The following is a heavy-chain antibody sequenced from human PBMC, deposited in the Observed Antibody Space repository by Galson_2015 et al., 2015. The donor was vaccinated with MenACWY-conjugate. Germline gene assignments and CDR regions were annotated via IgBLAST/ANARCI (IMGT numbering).Heavy chain of an antibody. CDR2: IKHDASGK. V-gene: IGHV3-7*01. J-gene: IGHJ3*01. CDR3: AGAKEQWLSKTFDL. D-gene: IGHD6-19*01. Sequence: SLRLSCAASGFIFSDSWMGWVRQAPGKGLEWVANIKHDASGKYYVDSVKGRFVISRDNAKKSVFLQMDSLRVEDTGVYYCAGAKEQWLSKTFDLWGQGTMVSVSS. CDR1: GFIFSDSW.